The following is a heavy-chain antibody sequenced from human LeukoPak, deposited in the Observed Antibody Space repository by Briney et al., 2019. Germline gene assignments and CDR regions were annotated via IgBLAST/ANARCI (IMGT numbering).Heavy chain of an antibody. CDR1: GGSISSYY. CDR2: IYTSGST. D-gene: IGHD3-10*01. V-gene: IGHV4-4*07. CDR3: ARDLGEEGQLYYYYGMDV. J-gene: IGHJ6*02. Sequence: SETLSLTCTVSGGSISSYYWSWIRQPAGKGLEWTGRIYTSGSTNYNPSLKSRVTMSVDTSKNQFSLKLSSVTAADTAVYYCARDLGEEGQLYYYYGMDVWGQGTTVTVSS.